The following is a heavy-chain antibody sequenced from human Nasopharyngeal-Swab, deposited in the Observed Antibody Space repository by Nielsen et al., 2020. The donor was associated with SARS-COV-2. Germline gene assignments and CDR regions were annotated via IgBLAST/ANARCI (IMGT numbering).Heavy chain of an antibody. D-gene: IGHD3-3*01. CDR3: AKDPRRDFWSGPGASDY. V-gene: IGHV3-30*02. Sequence: GGSLRLSCSASGFTFSSYGMHWVRQAPGKGLEWVAFIRYDGSNRYYTDPVKGRFTISRDNSKNTLYLQMNSLRAEDTAVYYCAKDPRRDFWSGPGASDYWGQGTLVTVSS. CDR2: IRYDGSNR. CDR1: GFTFSSYG. J-gene: IGHJ4*02.